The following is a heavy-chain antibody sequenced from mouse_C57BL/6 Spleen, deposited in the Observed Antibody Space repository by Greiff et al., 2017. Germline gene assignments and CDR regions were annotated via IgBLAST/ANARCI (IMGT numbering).Heavy chain of an antibody. CDR2: ISDGGSYT. Sequence: EVQLVESGGGLVKPGGSLKLSCAASGFTFSSYAMSWVRQTPEKRLEWVATISDGGSYTYYPDNVKGRFTISRDNAKNNLYLQMSHLKSEYTAMYFCARDTGGWDRTWYFDVWGTGTTVTVSS. J-gene: IGHJ1*03. CDR3: ARDTGGWDRTWYFDV. D-gene: IGHD4-1*01. V-gene: IGHV5-4*01. CDR1: GFTFSSYA.